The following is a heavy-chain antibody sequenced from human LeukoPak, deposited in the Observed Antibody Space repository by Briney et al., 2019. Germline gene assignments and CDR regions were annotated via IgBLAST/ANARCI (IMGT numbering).Heavy chain of an antibody. CDR1: GGSISSYY. J-gene: IGHJ6*02. Sequence: SETLSLTCTVSGGSISSYYWSWIRQPPGKGLEWIGYIYYSGSTNYNPSLERRVTISVHTPKTQFSLNLSSDTAADTAVYYCARGNLAADYGMDVWGQGTTVTVSS. V-gene: IGHV4-59*01. CDR2: IYYSGST. CDR3: ARGNLAADYGMDV. D-gene: IGHD6-13*01.